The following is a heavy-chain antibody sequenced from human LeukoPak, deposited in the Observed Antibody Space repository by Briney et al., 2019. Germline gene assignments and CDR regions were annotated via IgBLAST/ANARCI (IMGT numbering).Heavy chain of an antibody. Sequence: SETLSLTCTISSNSISSCCYCWGWLRQPPGEGLEMIGSIYYSGSTYYNPSLKRRVTISVDTSKNPFSLKRSSVTAADTAVYYCARQLTAMATYYFDDWGQGTLVTVSS. CDR1: SNSISSCCYC. CDR2: IYYSGST. J-gene: IGHJ4*02. CDR3: ARQLTAMATYYFDD. D-gene: IGHD5-18*01. V-gene: IGHV4-39*01.